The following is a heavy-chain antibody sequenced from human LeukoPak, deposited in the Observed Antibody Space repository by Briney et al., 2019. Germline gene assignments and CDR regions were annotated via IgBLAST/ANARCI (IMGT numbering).Heavy chain of an antibody. Sequence: SETLSLTCTVSGGSISSGYYYWTWIRQPAGKGLEWIGRMYTSGSTNYNPSLKSRVTISVDTSKNQFSLKLSSVTAADTAVYYCARGGGDYLLFDYWGQGTLVTVSS. D-gene: IGHD4-17*01. V-gene: IGHV4-61*02. CDR1: GGSISSGYYY. J-gene: IGHJ4*02. CDR3: ARGGGDYLLFDY. CDR2: MYTSGST.